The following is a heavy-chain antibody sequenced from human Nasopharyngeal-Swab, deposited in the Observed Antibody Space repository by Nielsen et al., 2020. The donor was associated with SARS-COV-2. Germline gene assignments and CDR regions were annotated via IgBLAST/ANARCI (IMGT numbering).Heavy chain of an antibody. CDR2: MNPSKRT. J-gene: IGHJ6*02. D-gene: IGHD3-16*01. CDR3: ARAGRVGDAFVGLDV. V-gene: IGHV4-34*01. Sequence: SETLSPTCAAYGGSLSGFYWNGTRQPPGRGLEWIGEMNPSKRTNYNPSLKSRITLSVDTSNKQVSLKMGSVTAADTAVYYCARAGRVGDAFVGLDVWGQGTTVTVSS. CDR1: GGSLSGFY.